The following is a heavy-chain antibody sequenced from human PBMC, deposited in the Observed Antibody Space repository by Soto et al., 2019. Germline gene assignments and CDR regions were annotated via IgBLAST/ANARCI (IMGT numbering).Heavy chain of an antibody. CDR2: ISGSGGST. Sequence: GGSLRLSCAASGFTFSSYAMSWVRQAPGKGLEWVSAISGSGGSTYYADSVKGRFTISRDNSKNTLYLQMNSLRAEDTAVYYCAKSGSVTYYDILTGYYKVSESPYYFDYWGQGTLVTVSS. CDR3: AKSGSVTYYDILTGYYKVSESPYYFDY. V-gene: IGHV3-23*01. D-gene: IGHD3-9*01. J-gene: IGHJ4*02. CDR1: GFTFSSYA.